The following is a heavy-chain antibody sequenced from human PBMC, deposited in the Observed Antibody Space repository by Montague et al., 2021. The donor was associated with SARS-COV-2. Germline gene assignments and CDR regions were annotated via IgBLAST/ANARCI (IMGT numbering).Heavy chain of an antibody. CDR2: ISWNSDSI. CDR3: AKDLQSPSANNFGLDV. V-gene: IGHV3-9*01. Sequence: SLRLSCAASGFTFGDYAMHWVRQAPGKGLEWVSGISWNSDSIGYADSVKGRFTISRDNAKNSLYLQMNSLRGEDTALYYCAKDLQSPSANNFGLDVWGQGTTVTVSS. D-gene: IGHD2/OR15-2a*01. J-gene: IGHJ6*02. CDR1: GFTFGDYA.